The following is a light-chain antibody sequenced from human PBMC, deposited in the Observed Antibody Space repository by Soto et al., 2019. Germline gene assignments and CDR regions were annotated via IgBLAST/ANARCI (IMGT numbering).Light chain of an antibody. CDR3: QQYDSSPRT. CDR2: RTS. V-gene: IGKV3-20*01. Sequence: EIVLTQSPGTLSLSPGERATLSCRASQSVSRNYLAWYQQKPGQAPRLLIYRTSNRATGIPDRFSGSGSGTDFTLTIGRLEPEDFAVYWCQQYDSSPRTFGQGTKVDIK. CDR1: QSVSRNY. J-gene: IGKJ1*01.